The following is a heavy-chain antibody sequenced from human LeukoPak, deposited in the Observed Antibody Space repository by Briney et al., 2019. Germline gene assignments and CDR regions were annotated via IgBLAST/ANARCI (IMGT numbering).Heavy chain of an antibody. CDR2: IKQDGSEK. D-gene: IGHD3-22*01. CDR1: GFTFSSYW. CDR3: AVEVYYYDSSGNDY. Sequence: GGSLRLSCAASGFTFSSYWMSWVRQAPGKGLEWVANIKQDGSEKYYVDSVKGRFTISRDNAKNSLYLQMNSLRAEDTAVYYCAVEVYYYDSSGNDYWGQGTLVTVSS. J-gene: IGHJ4*02. V-gene: IGHV3-7*01.